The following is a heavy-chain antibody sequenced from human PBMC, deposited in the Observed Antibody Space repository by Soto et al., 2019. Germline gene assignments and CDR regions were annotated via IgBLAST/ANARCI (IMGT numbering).Heavy chain of an antibody. D-gene: IGHD3-10*01. J-gene: IGHJ4*02. V-gene: IGHV1-69*02. Sequence: GASVKVSCKASGGTFSSYTISWVRQAPGQGLEWMGRIIPILGIANYAQKFQGRVTITADKSTSTAYMELSSLRSEDTAAYYCASGWFGETMGYFDYWGQGTLVTVSS. CDR1: GGTFSSYT. CDR3: ASGWFGETMGYFDY. CDR2: IIPILGIA.